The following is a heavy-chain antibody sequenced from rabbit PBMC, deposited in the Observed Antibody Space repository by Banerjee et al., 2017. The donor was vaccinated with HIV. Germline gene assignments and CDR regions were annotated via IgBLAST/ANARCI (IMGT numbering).Heavy chain of an antibody. D-gene: IGHD4-1*01. Sequence: QEQLVEYGGDLVKPEGSLTLTCTASGFSFSNKYVMCWVRQAPGKGLEWIACINSSSGNTVYATWAKGRFTISKTSSTTVTLQMTSLTAADTATYFCARDTSGWGELNLWGPGTLVTDS. CDR3: ARDTSGWGELNL. V-gene: IGHV1S45*01. J-gene: IGHJ4*01. CDR2: INSSSGNT. CDR1: GFSFSNKYV.